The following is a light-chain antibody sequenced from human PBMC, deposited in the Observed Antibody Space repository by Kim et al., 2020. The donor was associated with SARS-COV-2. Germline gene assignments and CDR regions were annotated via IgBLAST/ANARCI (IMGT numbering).Light chain of an antibody. J-gene: IGKJ4*01. CDR1: QSIGTR. CDR2: AAS. CDR3: QQSYSTPWLT. V-gene: IGKV1-39*01. Sequence: IQMTQSPSSLAASVGDGVTIACRASQSIGTRLNWYQQRAGKAPKLLIYAASSLQSGVPSRFSGTGSGADFTLTISSLQPEDFATYYCQQSYSTPWLTFGGGTKVDIK.